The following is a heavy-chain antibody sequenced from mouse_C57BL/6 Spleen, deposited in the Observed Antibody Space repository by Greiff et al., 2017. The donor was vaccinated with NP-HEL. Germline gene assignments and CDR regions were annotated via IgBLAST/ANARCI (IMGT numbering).Heavy chain of an antibody. J-gene: IGHJ3*01. D-gene: IGHD1-1*01. CDR1: GFNIKDDY. V-gene: IGHV14-4*01. CDR3: TTPAYYGSSFAWFAY. CDR2: IDPENGDT. Sequence: VQLKQSGAELVRPGASVKLSCTASGFNIKDDYMHWVKQRPEQGLEWIGWIDPENGDTEYASKFQGKATITADPSSNTAYLQLSSLTSEDTAVYYCTTPAYYGSSFAWFAYWGQGTLVTVSA.